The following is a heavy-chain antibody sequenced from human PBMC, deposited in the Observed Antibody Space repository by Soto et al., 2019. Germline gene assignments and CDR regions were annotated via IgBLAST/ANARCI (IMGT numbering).Heavy chain of an antibody. J-gene: IGHJ6*02. V-gene: IGHV3-30*02. CDR3: AKEKRDSPFYYYYGMDV. CDR2: IKQDGSEK. Sequence: GGSLRLSCAASGFTFKNYDMYWVRQAPGKGLEWVANIKQDGSEKYYADSVKGRFTISRDNSKNTLYLQMNSLRAEDTAVYYCAKEKRDSPFYYYYGMDVWGQGTTVTVSS. D-gene: IGHD2-21*01. CDR1: GFTFKNYD.